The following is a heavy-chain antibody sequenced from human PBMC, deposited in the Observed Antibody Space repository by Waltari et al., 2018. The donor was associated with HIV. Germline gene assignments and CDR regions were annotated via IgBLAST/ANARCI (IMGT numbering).Heavy chain of an antibody. J-gene: IGHJ4*02. CDR3: AKDGSGTYYSEDYFDH. CDR2: ITWDGKNT. D-gene: IGHD3-10*01. V-gene: IGHV3-43*01. Sequence: EVQLVEPGGAVVQPGVSLRLSCAASACTLDDYSMHWVRQGPGQGLEWVALITWDGKNTYYADSVKGRFTISRDNSKNSLFLQMNSLRTEDTALYYCAKDGSGTYYSEDYFDHWGQGTLVSVSS. CDR1: ACTLDDYS.